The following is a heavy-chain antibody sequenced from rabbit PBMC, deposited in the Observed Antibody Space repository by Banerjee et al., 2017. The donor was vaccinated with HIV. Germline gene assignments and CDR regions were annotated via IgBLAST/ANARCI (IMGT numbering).Heavy chain of an antibody. CDR3: ARTGSGNYWL. V-gene: IGHV1S43*01. J-gene: IGHJ4*01. D-gene: IGHD1-1*01. CDR2: IGISDDYT. Sequence: QSLEESGGDLVKPGASLTLTCKASGIDFSSYVYMCWVRQAPGKGLELIACIGISDDYTWYATWAKGRVTISKSTSLDTVTLQMTSLTAADTATYFCARTGSGNYWLWGPGTLVTVS. CDR1: GIDFSSYVY.